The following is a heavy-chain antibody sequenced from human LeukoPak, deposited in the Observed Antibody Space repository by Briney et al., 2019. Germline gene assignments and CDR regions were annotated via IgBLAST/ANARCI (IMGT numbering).Heavy chain of an antibody. D-gene: IGHD3/OR15-3a*01. CDR3: ARDSRLKWTEYYFDF. V-gene: IGHV3-30*03. J-gene: IGHJ4*02. CDR2: ISFDGKNK. Sequence: GGSLTLSCAASGFALSSYTMSWVRQAPGRGLEWVAVISFDGKNKFYADSVKGRFTISRDNSKNTLYLQMNSLKPEDTAVYFCARDSRLKWTEYYFDFWGQGTLVTVTS. CDR1: GFALSSYT.